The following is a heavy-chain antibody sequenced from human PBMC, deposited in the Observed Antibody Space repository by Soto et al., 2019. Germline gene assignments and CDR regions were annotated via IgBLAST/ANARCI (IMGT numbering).Heavy chain of an antibody. D-gene: IGHD5-18*01. J-gene: IGHJ4*02. Sequence: QLQLQESGSGLVKPSHTLSLTCAVSGGSINNNGYSWTWIRQPPGKGLEWIGYIFHSGSNYNNPSLKSRVTMSLDRSKNQFSLRLTSVTAADTAVYYCARGRGIQLWIDYCGQGTLGTVSS. V-gene: IGHV4-30-2*01. CDR2: IFHSGSN. CDR1: GGSINNNGYS. CDR3: ARGRGIQLWIDY.